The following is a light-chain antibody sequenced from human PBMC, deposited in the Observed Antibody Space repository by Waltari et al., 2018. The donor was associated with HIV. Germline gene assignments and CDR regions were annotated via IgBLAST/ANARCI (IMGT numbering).Light chain of an antibody. CDR3: AAWVDSLSVV. CDR1: SSNIGAGYD. J-gene: IGLJ2*01. Sequence: QSVLTQPPSVSGAPGQRVTISCTGSSSNIGAGYDVHWYQQLPGTAPKLLIYGNSNRPSGVPDRFSGSKSGTSASLAITGLQAEDEADYYCAAWVDSLSVVFGGGTKLTVL. CDR2: GNS. V-gene: IGLV1-40*01.